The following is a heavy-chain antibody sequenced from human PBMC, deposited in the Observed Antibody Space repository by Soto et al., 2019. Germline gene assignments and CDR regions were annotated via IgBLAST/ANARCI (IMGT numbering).Heavy chain of an antibody. J-gene: IGHJ6*02. Sequence: TLSLTCNVSGGSIRSYYWSWVRQPAGKPLEWIGRIYTSGSTNYNPSLKSRVSMSVDTSKNQFSLEVTSVTAADAAVYYCAREGASGFGMDVWGQGTTVTVSS. CDR2: IYTSGST. D-gene: IGHD1-26*01. CDR1: GGSIRSYY. V-gene: IGHV4-4*07. CDR3: AREGASGFGMDV.